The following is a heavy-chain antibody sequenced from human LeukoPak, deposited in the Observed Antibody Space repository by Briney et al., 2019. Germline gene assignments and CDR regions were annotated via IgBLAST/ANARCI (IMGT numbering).Heavy chain of an antibody. D-gene: IGHD2-15*01. J-gene: IGHJ3*02. Sequence: SETLSLTCTVSGYSLNSGYFWGWIRQPPGKGLEWIGNIHHSGNTYYNPSLQSRVTISVDTSKNQFSLRLSSVTAADTAVYYCASLGSYNAFDIWGQGTMVTVSS. CDR2: IHHSGNT. V-gene: IGHV4-38-2*02. CDR1: GYSLNSGYF. CDR3: ASLGSYNAFDI.